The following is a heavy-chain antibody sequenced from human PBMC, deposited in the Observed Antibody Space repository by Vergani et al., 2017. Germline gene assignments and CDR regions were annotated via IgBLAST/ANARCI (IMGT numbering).Heavy chain of an antibody. CDR3: AKYGADYVWGSYRYNYYVDY. Sequence: EVQLLESGGGLVQPGGSLRLSCAASGFTFSSYDMSWVRQAPGKGLEWVSAIGGSGGSTYYADSVKGRFTISGDNSKNTLYLQMNSLRAEDTAVYYCAKYGADYVWGSYRYNYYVDYWGQGTLVTVSS. V-gene: IGHV3-23*01. J-gene: IGHJ4*02. D-gene: IGHD3-16*02. CDR1: GFTFSSYD. CDR2: IGGSGGST.